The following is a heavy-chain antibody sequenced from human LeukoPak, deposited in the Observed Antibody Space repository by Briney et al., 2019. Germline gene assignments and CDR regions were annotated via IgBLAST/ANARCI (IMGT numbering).Heavy chain of an antibody. J-gene: IGHJ2*01. V-gene: IGHV1-2*02. Sequence: ASVKVSCKASGYTFTGYYMHWVRQAPGQGLEWMGWINPNSGGTNYAQKFQGRVTMTRDTSISTAYMELSRLRSDDTAVYYCARGYDGSGYYYRNWYFDLWGRGTLVTVSS. CDR2: INPNSGGT. CDR3: ARGYDGSGYYYRNWYFDL. CDR1: GYTFTGYY. D-gene: IGHD3-22*01.